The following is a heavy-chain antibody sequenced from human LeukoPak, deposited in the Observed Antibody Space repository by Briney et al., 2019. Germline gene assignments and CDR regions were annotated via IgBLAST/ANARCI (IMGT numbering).Heavy chain of an antibody. V-gene: IGHV3-21*01. J-gene: IGHJ4*02. CDR2: ISSSSSYI. D-gene: IGHD6-6*01. CDR1: GFTFSSYS. Sequence: GGSLRLSCAASGFTFSSYSMNWVCQAPGKGLEWVSSISSSSSYIYYADSVKGRFTISRDNAKNSLYLQMNSLRAEDTAVYYCARDRHGQLVVYWGQGTLVTVSS. CDR3: ARDRHGQLVVY.